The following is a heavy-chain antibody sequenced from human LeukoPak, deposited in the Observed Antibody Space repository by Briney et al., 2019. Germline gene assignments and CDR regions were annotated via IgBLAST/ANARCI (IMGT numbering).Heavy chain of an antibody. Sequence: ASVKVSCTPSGYTFISYYMHWVRQAPGQGLEWMGIINPSGGSTYYAQKFQGRVTVTRDVATSTVYMELSSLRSEDTAVYYCARPTGTNSFDNWGQGTLVTGSS. D-gene: IGHD2-8*01. V-gene: IGHV1-46*01. CDR3: ARPTGTNSFDN. CDR2: INPSGGST. J-gene: IGHJ4*02. CDR1: GYTFISYY.